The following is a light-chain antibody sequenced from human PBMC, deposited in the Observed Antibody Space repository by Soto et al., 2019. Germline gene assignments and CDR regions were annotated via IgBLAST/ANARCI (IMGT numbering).Light chain of an antibody. CDR3: LEHSLYPLLT. CDR1: QSISSY. V-gene: IGKV1-17*01. J-gene: IGKJ4*01. CDR2: AAY. Sequence: DIEMTQSPSSLSSSLGDSVTITCRESQSISSYLNWYQQKAGKAPKLLIYAAYSLQSGVPSRFSGSGSGTEFTLTINSLQPEDFATYYCLEHSLYPLLTCGGGTKVDIK.